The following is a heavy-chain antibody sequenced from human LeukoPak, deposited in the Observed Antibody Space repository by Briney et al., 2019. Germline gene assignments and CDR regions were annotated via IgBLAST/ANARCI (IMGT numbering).Heavy chain of an antibody. CDR1: GFTFSSYW. V-gene: IGHV3-7*01. CDR2: IKQDGSEK. Sequence: PGGSLRLSCAASGFTFSSYWMSWVRQAPGKGLEWVANIKQDGSEKYYVDSVKGRFTISRDNAKNSLYLQMNSLRAEDTAVYYCARGVDYGDPGYPDYWGQGTLVTVSS. J-gene: IGHJ4*02. CDR3: ARGVDYGDPGYPDY. D-gene: IGHD4-17*01.